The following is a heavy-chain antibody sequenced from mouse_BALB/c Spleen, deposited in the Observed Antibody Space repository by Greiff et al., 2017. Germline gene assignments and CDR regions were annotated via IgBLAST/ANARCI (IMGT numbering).Heavy chain of an antibody. CDR3: ARAPDGYSFAMDY. Sequence: EVQVVESGGGLVKPGGSLKLSCAASGFTFSSYAMSWVRQSPEKRLEWVAEISSGGSYTYYPDTVTGRFTISRDNAKNTLYLEMSSLRSEDTAMYYCARAPDGYSFAMDYWGQGTSVTVSS. CDR2: ISSGGSYT. D-gene: IGHD2-3*01. V-gene: IGHV5-9-4*01. CDR1: GFTFSSYA. J-gene: IGHJ4*01.